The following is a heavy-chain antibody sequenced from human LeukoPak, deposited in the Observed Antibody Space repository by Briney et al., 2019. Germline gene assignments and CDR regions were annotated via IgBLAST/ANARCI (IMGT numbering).Heavy chain of an antibody. D-gene: IGHD3-10*01. CDR1: GYTFTGYY. CDR2: INPNSGGT. Sequence: ASVKVSCKASGYTFTGYYMHWVRQAPGQGLEWRGWINPNSGGTNYAQKFQGWVTMTRDTSISTAYMELSRLRSDDTAVYYCARGLGSGSFYDAFDIWGQGTMVTVSS. J-gene: IGHJ3*02. V-gene: IGHV1-2*04. CDR3: ARGLGSGSFYDAFDI.